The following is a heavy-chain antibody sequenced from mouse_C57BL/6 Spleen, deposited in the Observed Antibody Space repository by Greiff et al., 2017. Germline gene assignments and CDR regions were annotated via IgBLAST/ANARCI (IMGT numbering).Heavy chain of an antibody. CDR3: ASYYYGSSGYFDV. Sequence: QVQLKESGAELVKPGASVKMSCKASGYTFTSYWITWVKQRPGQGLEWIGDIYPGSGSTNYTEKFKSKATLTVDTSSSTAYMQLSSLTSEDSAVDYCASYYYGSSGYFDVWGTGTTVTVSS. D-gene: IGHD1-1*01. CDR2: IYPGSGST. CDR1: GYTFTSYW. J-gene: IGHJ1*03. V-gene: IGHV1-55*01.